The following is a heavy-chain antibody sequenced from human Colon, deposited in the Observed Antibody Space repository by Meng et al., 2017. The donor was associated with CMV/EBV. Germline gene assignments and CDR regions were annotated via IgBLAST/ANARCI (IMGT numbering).Heavy chain of an antibody. J-gene: IGHJ5*02. CDR2: INPNSGGT. CDR1: GYTFTGYY. D-gene: IGHD1-20*01. V-gene: IGHV1-2*02. CDR3: ARAPYNWNDEGWFDP. Sequence: QVQRVQSGAEVKKPGASVKVSCKASGYTFTGYYMHWVPQAPGQGLEWMGWINPNSGGTNYAQKFQGRVTMTRDTSISTAYMELSRLRSDDTAVYYCARAPYNWNDEGWFDPWGQGTLVTVSS.